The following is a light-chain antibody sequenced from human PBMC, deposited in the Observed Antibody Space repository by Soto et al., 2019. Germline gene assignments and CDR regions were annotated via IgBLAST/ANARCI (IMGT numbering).Light chain of an antibody. J-gene: IGLJ1*01. Sequence: QSVLTQSSSASASLGSSVKLTCTLRSGHSSYIIAWHQQQPGKAPRYLMKLEGSGSYNKGSGVPDRFSGSSSGADRYLTISNLQSEDEADYYCETWDSNTPYVFGTGTKLTVL. CDR3: ETWDSNTPYV. CDR2: LEGSGSY. V-gene: IGLV4-60*03. CDR1: SGHSSYI.